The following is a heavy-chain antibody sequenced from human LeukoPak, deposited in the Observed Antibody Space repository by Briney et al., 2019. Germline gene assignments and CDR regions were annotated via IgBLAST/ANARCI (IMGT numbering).Heavy chain of an antibody. Sequence: ASVKASCKASGHTFTSYGISWVRQAHGQGLEWMGWISAYNGNTNYAQKLQGRVTMTTDTSTSTAYMELRSLRSDDTAVYYCARTRYGDYYFGYWGQGTLVTVSS. J-gene: IGHJ4*02. V-gene: IGHV1-18*01. CDR2: ISAYNGNT. CDR3: ARTRYGDYYFGY. CDR1: GHTFTSYG. D-gene: IGHD4-17*01.